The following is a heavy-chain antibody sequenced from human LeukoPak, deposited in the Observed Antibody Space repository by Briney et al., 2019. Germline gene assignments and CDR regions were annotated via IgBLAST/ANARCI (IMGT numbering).Heavy chain of an antibody. D-gene: IGHD1-26*01. CDR2: INWNGGST. J-gene: IGHJ4*02. CDR3: ARGGYGSYYVDY. V-gene: IGHV3-20*04. Sequence: GGSLRLSCAASGFTFDDYGMSWVRHAPGKGLEWVSGINWNGGSTGYADSVKGRFTISRDNAKNSLYLQMNSLRAEDTALYYCARGGYGSYYVDYWGQGTLVTVSS. CDR1: GFTFDDYG.